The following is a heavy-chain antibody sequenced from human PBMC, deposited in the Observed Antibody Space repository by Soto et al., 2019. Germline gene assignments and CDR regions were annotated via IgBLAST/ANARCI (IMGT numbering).Heavy chain of an antibody. CDR3: ANSDRRDNSGFADY. V-gene: IGHV3-30*18. D-gene: IGHD3-22*01. Sequence: VGSPRLSCAASGFTFNNYGMHWVRQAPGKGLEWVAVISFDGSEKYYADSVKGRFTISRDNSKNTLYLQMNSLRPEDTAVYYCANSDRRDNSGFADYWGQGFLVTVSS. CDR2: ISFDGSEK. J-gene: IGHJ4*02. CDR1: GFTFNNYG.